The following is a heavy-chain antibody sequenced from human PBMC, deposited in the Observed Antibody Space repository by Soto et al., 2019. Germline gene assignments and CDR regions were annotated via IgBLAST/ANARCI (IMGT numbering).Heavy chain of an antibody. V-gene: IGHV3-43*01. D-gene: IGHD3-10*01. CDR1: GFTFDDYT. CDR2: ISWDGGST. Sequence: PGGSLRLSCAASGFTFDDYTMHWVRQAPGKSLEWVSLISWDGGSTYYADSVKGRFTISRDNSKNSLYLQMNSLRTEDTALYYCAKDYYYGSGSYWPIDYWGQGTLVTVSS. J-gene: IGHJ4*02. CDR3: AKDYYYGSGSYWPIDY.